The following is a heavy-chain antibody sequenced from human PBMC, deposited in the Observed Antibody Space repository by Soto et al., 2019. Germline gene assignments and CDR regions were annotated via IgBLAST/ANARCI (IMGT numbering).Heavy chain of an antibody. J-gene: IGHJ4*02. D-gene: IGHD6-13*01. Sequence: PGGSLRLSCAASGFTFSGYYMNWVRQAPGKGLEWVSSISSSSTYIYYADSVKGRFTISRDNAKNSLYLQMNSLRAEDTAVYYCARELYSSSSVAWVAIDFWGQGTPVTVSS. CDR2: ISSSSTYI. CDR3: ARELYSSSSVAWVAIDF. CDR1: GFTFSGYY. V-gene: IGHV3-21*01.